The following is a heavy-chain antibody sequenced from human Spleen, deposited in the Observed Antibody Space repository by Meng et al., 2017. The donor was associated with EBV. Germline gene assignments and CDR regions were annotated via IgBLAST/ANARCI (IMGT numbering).Heavy chain of an antibody. Sequence: QVQVVQSGAEVKKPGSSVKVSVKTSGGTFRCDGISWVRQAPGQGLEWMGGLIPLSDAPHYAQKFQGRVTITADESTSTHFLHLSGLRSDDTAVYYCASESGRGFTPDYWGQGTLVTVSS. D-gene: IGHD3-10*01. CDR1: GGTFRCDG. CDR3: ASESGRGFTPDY. J-gene: IGHJ4*02. V-gene: IGHV1-69*01. CDR2: LIPLSDAP.